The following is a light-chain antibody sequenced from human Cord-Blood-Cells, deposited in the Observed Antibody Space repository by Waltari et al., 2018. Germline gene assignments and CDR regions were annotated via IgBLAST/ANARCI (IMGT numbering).Light chain of an antibody. J-gene: IGKJ1*01. Sequence: DIVMTQSPATLSVSPGERAPLSCRASQSVSSNLAWYQQKPGQAPRLLIYGASTRATGIPARFSGSGSGTEFTLTISSLESEDFAVYYCQQYNNLPKTFGQGTKVEIK. CDR3: QQYNNLPKT. V-gene: IGKV3-15*01. CDR2: GAS. CDR1: QSVSSN.